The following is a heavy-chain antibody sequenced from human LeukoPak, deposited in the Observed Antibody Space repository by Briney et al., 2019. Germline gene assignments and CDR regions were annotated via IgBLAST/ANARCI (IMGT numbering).Heavy chain of an antibody. D-gene: IGHD3-22*01. J-gene: IGHJ4*02. CDR3: ARVTGYMIEDYFDY. CDR2: IYYSGST. CDR1: GGSISSYY. V-gene: IGHV4-59*01. Sequence: SETLSLTCTVSGGSISSYYWSWIRQPPGKGLEWIGYIYYSGSTNYNSSLRSRVTISVGTSKNQFSLKLRSVTAADTAVYYCARVTGYMIEDYFDYWGQGTLVTVSS.